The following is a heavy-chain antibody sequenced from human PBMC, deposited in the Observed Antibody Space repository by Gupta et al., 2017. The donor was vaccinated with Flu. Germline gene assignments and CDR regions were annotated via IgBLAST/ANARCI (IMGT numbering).Heavy chain of an antibody. CDR1: GYSISSGYF. J-gene: IGHJ4*02. D-gene: IGHD3-3*01. CDR3: ARGLYILEY. CDR2: IFHDGTI. Sequence: QVQLQESGPGLVKPSETLSLTCGVSGYSISSGYFWGWIRQPPGKGLEWSGSIFHDGTIYYNPSLESRVTISIDTSKNQFSLNLTSVTAADTAVYYCARGLYILEYWGQGSLVTVSS. V-gene: IGHV4-38-2*01.